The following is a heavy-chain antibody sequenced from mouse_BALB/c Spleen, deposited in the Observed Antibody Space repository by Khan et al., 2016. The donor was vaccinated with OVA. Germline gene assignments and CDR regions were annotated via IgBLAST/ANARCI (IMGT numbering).Heavy chain of an antibody. J-gene: IGHJ3*01. CDR2: MWSGGST. D-gene: IGHD2-14*01. V-gene: IGHV2-2*01. Sequence: QVQLQQSGPGLVQPTQTLSITCTVSGFSLTTYGIHWVRQSPGKGLEWLGVMWSGGSTDYNAAFISRLSISKDNSKNQVFFKMTSPQSDDTAIYYCARNTYKYDFTYWGQGTLVTVSA. CDR1: GFSLTTYG. CDR3: ARNTYKYDFTY.